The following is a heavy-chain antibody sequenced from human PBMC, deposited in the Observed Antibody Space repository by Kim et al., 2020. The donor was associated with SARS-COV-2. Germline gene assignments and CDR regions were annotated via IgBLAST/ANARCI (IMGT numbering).Heavy chain of an antibody. CDR1: GGSISSSNW. V-gene: IGHV4-4*02. CDR2: IYHSGST. Sequence: SETLSLTCAVSGGSISSSNWWSWVRQPPGKGLEWIGEIYHSGSTNYNPSLKSRVTISVDKSKNQFSLKLSSVTAADTAVYYCGSITMVRGVGRDGMDVWGQGTTVTVSS. CDR3: GSITMVRGVGRDGMDV. D-gene: IGHD3-10*01. J-gene: IGHJ6*02.